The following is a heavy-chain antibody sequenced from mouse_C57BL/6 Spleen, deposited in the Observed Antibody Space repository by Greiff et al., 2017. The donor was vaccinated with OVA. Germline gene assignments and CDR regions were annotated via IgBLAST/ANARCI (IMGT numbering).Heavy chain of an antibody. D-gene: IGHD4-1*01. CDR3: AKLGSAY. CDR1: GYTFTSYW. V-gene: IGHV1-50*01. J-gene: IGHJ3*01. Sequence: MESCKASGYTFTSYWMQWVKQRPGQGLEWIGEIDPSDSYTNYNQKFKGKATLTVDTSSSTAYMQLSSLTSEDSAVYYCAKLGSAYWGQGTLVTVSA. CDR2: IDPSDSYT.